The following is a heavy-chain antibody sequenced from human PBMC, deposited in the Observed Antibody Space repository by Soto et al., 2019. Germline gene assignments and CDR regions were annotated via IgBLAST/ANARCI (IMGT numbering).Heavy chain of an antibody. CDR1: GFTFSSYA. J-gene: IGHJ5*02. CDR3: AKDLYNWNPRGPYNWFDP. CDR2: ISGSGGST. V-gene: IGHV3-23*01. Sequence: EVQLLESGGGLVQPGGSLRLSCAASGFTFSSYAMSWVRQAPGKGLEWVSGISGSGGSTYYADSVKGRFTISRDNSKNPLYLQMNSLRAEDTAVYYCAKDLYNWNPRGPYNWFDPWGQGTLVTVSS. D-gene: IGHD1-20*01.